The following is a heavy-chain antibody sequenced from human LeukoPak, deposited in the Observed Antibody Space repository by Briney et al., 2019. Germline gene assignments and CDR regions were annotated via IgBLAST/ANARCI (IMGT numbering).Heavy chain of an antibody. CDR3: AKHDRLLRLDPDLFDT. CDR1: GFTFSNYG. D-gene: IGHD2-15*01. J-gene: IGHJ3*02. V-gene: IGHV3-30*18. CDR2: ISYDGSNK. Sequence: QPGRSLRLSCAASGFTFSNYGMHWVRQAPGKGLEWVAVISYDGSNKYYADSVKGRFTISRDNSKNTLYLQMNSLRAEDTAVYYCAKHDRLLRLDPDLFDTWGQGTMVTVSS.